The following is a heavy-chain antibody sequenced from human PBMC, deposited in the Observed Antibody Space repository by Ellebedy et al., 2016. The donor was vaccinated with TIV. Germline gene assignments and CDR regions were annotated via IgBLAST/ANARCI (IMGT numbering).Heavy chain of an antibody. CDR2: IRSKTGGGTT. D-gene: IGHD2/OR15-2a*01. J-gene: IGHJ4*02. CDR3: TTDLEISGYFDS. Sequence: PGGSLRLSCAASGVTFTNAWMSGVRQAPGKGLEWVGRIRSKTGGGTTDYAPPVKGRFTISRDDSKDTLYLHMDSLKTEDTAVYYCTTDLEISGYFDSWGQGTLVTVSS. V-gene: IGHV3-15*01. CDR1: GVTFTNAW.